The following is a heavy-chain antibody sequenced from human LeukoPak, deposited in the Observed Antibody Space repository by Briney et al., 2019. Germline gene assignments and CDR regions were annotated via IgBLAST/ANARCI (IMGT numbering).Heavy chain of an antibody. D-gene: IGHD3-10*02. CDR3: AELGITMIGGV. CDR2: ISGSGGST. V-gene: IGHV3-23*01. J-gene: IGHJ6*04. CDR1: GFTFNNYN. Sequence: GGSLRLSCAASGFTFNNYNMNWVRQAPGKGLEWVSAISGSGGSTYYADSVKGRLTISRDNAKNSLYLQMNSLRAEDTAVYYCAELGITMIGGVWGKGATVTISS.